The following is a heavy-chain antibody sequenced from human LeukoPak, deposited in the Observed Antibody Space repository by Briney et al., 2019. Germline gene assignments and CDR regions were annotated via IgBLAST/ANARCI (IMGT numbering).Heavy chain of an antibody. J-gene: IGHJ4*02. CDR1: GGSTSSSNYY. D-gene: IGHD6-19*01. V-gene: IGHV4-39*01. CDR3: TRSDCSSGRCPGFDN. Sequence: SETLSLTCTVSGGSTSSSNYYWGWIRQPPGKGLEWIGGIHYSGNTYYNPSLKSRVTISVDTSKNQFSLKLSSVTPEDTAVYYCTRSDCSSGRCPGFDNWGQGTLVTVSS. CDR2: IHYSGNT.